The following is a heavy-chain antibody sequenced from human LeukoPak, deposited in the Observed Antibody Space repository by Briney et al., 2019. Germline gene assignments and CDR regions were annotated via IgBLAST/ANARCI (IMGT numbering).Heavy chain of an antibody. Sequence: PGGSLRLSCAPSGFTFSSYRMVWVRQAPGKGLEWVSSISGSGGNTYYADSVKGRFTISRDNSKNTLYLQMNSLRAEDTAVYYCAKSPYYYDSSGYSFDAFDIWGQGTMVTVSS. V-gene: IGHV3-23*01. CDR2: ISGSGGNT. D-gene: IGHD3-22*01. CDR1: GFTFSSYR. J-gene: IGHJ3*02. CDR3: AKSPYYYDSSGYSFDAFDI.